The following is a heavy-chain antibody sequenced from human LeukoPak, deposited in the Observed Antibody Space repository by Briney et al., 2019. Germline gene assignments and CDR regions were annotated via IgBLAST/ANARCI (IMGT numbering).Heavy chain of an antibody. Sequence: GRSLRLSCAASGFTFDDYAMHWVRHAPGKGLVWVSRINSDGSTTTYADSVKGRFTISRDNAKNTLYLQMNSLRVEDTAVYYCARPHTGFDSWGQGTLVTVSS. CDR2: INSDGSTT. CDR3: ARPHTGFDS. J-gene: IGHJ4*02. V-gene: IGHV3-74*01. CDR1: GFTFDDYA.